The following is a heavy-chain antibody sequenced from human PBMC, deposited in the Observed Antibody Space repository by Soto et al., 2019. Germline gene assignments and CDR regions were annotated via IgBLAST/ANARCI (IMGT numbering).Heavy chain of an antibody. CDR3: ARTKGYCSGGSCYGYYYYYMDV. Sequence: SVKVSCKASGGTFSSYTISWVRQAPGQGLEWMGRIIPILGIANYAQKFQGRVTITADKSTSTAYMELSSLRSEDTAVYYCARTKGYCSGGSCYGYYYYYMDVWGKGTTVTVSS. D-gene: IGHD2-15*01. V-gene: IGHV1-69*02. CDR2: IIPILGIA. J-gene: IGHJ6*03. CDR1: GGTFSSYT.